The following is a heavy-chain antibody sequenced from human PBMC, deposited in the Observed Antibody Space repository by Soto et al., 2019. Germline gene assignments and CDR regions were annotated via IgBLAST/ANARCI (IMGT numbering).Heavy chain of an antibody. Sequence: SETLSLSCAVYGGSFSGYYWSWIRQPPGKGLEWIGEINHSGSTNYNPSLKSRVTISVDTSKNQFSLKLSSVTAADTAVYYCARGEEGYDDYVFDYWGQGTLVTVSS. V-gene: IGHV4-34*01. CDR1: GGSFSGYY. CDR2: INHSGST. CDR3: ARGEEGYDDYVFDY. J-gene: IGHJ4*02. D-gene: IGHD4-17*01.